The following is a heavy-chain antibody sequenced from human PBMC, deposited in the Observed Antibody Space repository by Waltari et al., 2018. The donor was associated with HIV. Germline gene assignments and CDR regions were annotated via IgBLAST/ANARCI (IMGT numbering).Heavy chain of an antibody. Sequence: QLQLQESGPGLLQPSETLSLTCSVSGGSINREIYYWGWIRQPPGKGLEWIGSVYYSGSAYSNPSLKTRVTMSLDTSKNQFSLKLKSVTAADTAVYYCATYSGSYWVHWGQGALITVSS. J-gene: IGHJ4*02. V-gene: IGHV4-39*01. CDR3: ATYSGSYWVH. CDR2: VYYSGSA. D-gene: IGHD1-26*01. CDR1: GGSINREIYY.